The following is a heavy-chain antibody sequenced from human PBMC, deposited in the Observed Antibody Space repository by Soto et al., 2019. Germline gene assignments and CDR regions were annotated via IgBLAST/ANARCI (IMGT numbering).Heavy chain of an antibody. CDR1: GYTFTSYG. CDR2: TTAYNGNT. J-gene: IGHJ4*02. Sequence: QVPLVQSGAEVKKPGASVKVSCKASGYTFTSYGISWVRQAPGQGLEWMGWTTAYNGNTNYAHNLQDRVTMTADTSTSTAYMELRSLRSDDTAVYYCARDHYSTIPGYWGQGTLVTVSS. CDR3: ARDHYSTIPGY. D-gene: IGHD2-2*01. V-gene: IGHV1-18*01.